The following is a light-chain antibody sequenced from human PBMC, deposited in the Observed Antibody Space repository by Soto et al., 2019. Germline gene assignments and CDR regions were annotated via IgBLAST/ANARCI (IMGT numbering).Light chain of an antibody. J-gene: IGLJ3*02. V-gene: IGLV2-23*02. CDR2: EVN. CDR1: YNL. Sequence: QSALTQPASVSGSPGQSITISCTGTYNLVSWYQQHPGKAPKLMIFEVNKRPSGVSYRFSGSKSGNTASLTISALQAEDEADYYCGAWDSSLNSGVFGGGTKLTVL. CDR3: GAWDSSLNSGV.